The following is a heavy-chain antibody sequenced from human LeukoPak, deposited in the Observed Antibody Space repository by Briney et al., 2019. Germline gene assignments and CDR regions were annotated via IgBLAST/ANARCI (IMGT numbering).Heavy chain of an antibody. D-gene: IGHD1-26*01. CDR2: ILQGGVT. J-gene: IGHJ4*02. Sequence: PSETLSLTCGVSGGSFSNYIWSWVRQPPGKGLEWIGEILQGGVTNYNWSLKSRVTMSMDTSKNQFHLDLTYVTGADAGQYFCARGGRGTYMRHWRQGTLVTVSS. V-gene: IGHV4-34*01. CDR1: GGSFSNYI. CDR3: ARGGRGTYMRH.